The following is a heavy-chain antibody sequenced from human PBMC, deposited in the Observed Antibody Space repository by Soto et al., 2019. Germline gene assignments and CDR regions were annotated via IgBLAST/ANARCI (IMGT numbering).Heavy chain of an antibody. CDR1: CASISSGDYY. CDR3: ASLDGDPRRGGMDV. Sequence: PSETLSLTCTVSCASISSGDYYWSWIRQPPGKGLEWIGYIYYSGSTYYNPSLKSRVTISVDTSKNQFSLKLSSVTAADTAVYYCASLDGDPRRGGMDVWGEGTTVTVSS. J-gene: IGHJ6*04. CDR2: IYYSGST. V-gene: IGHV4-30-4*01. D-gene: IGHD4-17*01.